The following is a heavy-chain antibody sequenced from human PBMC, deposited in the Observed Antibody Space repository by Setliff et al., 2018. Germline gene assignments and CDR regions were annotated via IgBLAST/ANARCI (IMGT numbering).Heavy chain of an antibody. CDR3: ARTGTYRYFDY. J-gene: IGHJ4*02. CDR1: SDSISLYY. Sequence: PSETLSLTCTVSSDSISLYYWSWIRQLPGKGLEWIGRIHYRGTTYSNASLASRLTISVDTAKDQFSLKLTSVTAADTAVYYCARTGTYRYFDYWGQGTRVTVSS. CDR2: IHYRGTT. D-gene: IGHD1-1*01. V-gene: IGHV4-59*05.